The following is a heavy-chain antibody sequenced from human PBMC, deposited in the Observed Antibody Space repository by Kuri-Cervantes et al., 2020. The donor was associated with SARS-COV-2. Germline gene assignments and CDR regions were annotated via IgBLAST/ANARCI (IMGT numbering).Heavy chain of an antibody. D-gene: IGHD2-2*01. J-gene: IGHJ5*02. V-gene: IGHV4-61*02. Sequence: SCTVSGGSISSGSYYWSWIRQPAGKGLEWIGRIYTSGSTNYNPSLKSRVTISVDTSKNQFSLKLSSVTAADTAVYHCARAAGPAARTSWFDPWGQGTLVTVSS. CDR2: IYTSGST. CDR1: GGSISSGSYY. CDR3: ARAAGPAARTSWFDP.